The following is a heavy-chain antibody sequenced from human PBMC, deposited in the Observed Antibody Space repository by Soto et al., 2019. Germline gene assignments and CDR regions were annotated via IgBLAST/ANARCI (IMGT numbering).Heavy chain of an antibody. V-gene: IGHV4-59*08. CDR3: ARPNCSGGSCYFDY. J-gene: IGHJ4*02. Sequence: RIRKNPGKGLEWIGYIYYSGSTNYNPSLKSRVTIPVDTSKNQFSLKLSSVTAADTAVYYCARPNCSGGSCYFDYWGQGTLVTVSS. CDR2: IYYSGST. D-gene: IGHD2-15*01.